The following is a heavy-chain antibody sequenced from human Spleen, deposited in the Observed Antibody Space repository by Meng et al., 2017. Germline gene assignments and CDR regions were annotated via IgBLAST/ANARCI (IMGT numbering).Heavy chain of an antibody. CDR1: GFTFDDYG. CDR2: INWNGGST. J-gene: IGHJ6*02. CDR3: AGSYYYGMDV. Sequence: GESLKISCAASGFTFDDYGMSWVRQAPGKGLEWVSGINWNGGSTGYADSVKGRFTISRDNAKNSLYLQMNSLSAEDTAMYYCAGSYYYGMDVWGQGTTVTVSS. V-gene: IGHV3-20*04.